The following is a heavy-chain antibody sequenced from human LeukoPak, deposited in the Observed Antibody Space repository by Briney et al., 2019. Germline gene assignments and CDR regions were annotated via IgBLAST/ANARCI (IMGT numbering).Heavy chain of an antibody. CDR2: ISDTGRSI. CDR3: AKLGEVGGMSCYTN. D-gene: IGHD2-2*02. CDR1: GFTFSSYV. V-gene: IGHV3-23*01. J-gene: IGHJ4*02. Sequence: GGSLRLSCAASGFTFSSYVITWVRQAPGKGLEWVSAISDTGRSIYYADSVKGRFTISRDNSQNTVYLQMNSLRAEDTAVYYCAKLGEVGGMSCYTNWGQGTRVTVSS.